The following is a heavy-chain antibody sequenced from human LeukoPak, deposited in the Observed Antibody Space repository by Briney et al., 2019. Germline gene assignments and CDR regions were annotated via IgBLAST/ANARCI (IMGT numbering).Heavy chain of an antibody. D-gene: IGHD5-24*01. CDR2: INHSGST. Sequence: SETLSLTCAVFGGSFSGYNWNWLRQPPRKGLEWIGEINHSGSTNYNPSLRSRVTISPDTSKNQFSLKLSSVTAADTAVYYCARGVYTEMSTIMGHFDRWGRGTPVVVSS. CDR3: ARGVYTEMSTIMGHFDR. J-gene: IGHJ4*02. CDR1: GGSFSGYN. V-gene: IGHV4-34*01.